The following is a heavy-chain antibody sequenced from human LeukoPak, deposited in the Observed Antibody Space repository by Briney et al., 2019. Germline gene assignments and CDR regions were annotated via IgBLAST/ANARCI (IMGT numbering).Heavy chain of an antibody. J-gene: IGHJ4*02. CDR2: ISGGGST. D-gene: IGHD3-10*01. V-gene: IGHV3-53*01. CDR1: GLSVNSNY. Sequence: PGGSLRVSCAASGLSVNSNYMSWVRQAPGKGLEWVSVISGGGSTYYADSVKGRFTISRDISKNTLYLQMNSLRAEDTAVYYCARGGGSGSYESFDYWGQGALVTVSS. CDR3: ARGGGSGSYESFDY.